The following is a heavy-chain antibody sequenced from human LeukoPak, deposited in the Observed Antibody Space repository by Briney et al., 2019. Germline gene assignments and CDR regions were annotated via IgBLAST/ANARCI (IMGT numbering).Heavy chain of an antibody. CDR3: ARVGSAGYFDY. Sequence: PSETLSLTCTVSGGSVSSGSYYWSWIRQPPGKGLEWIGYIYHSGSTYYNPSLKSRVTISVDRSKNQFSLKLSSVTAADTAVYYCARVGSAGYFDYWGQGTLVTVSS. D-gene: IGHD6-13*01. CDR1: GGSVSSGSYY. J-gene: IGHJ4*02. V-gene: IGHV4-30-2*01. CDR2: IYHSGST.